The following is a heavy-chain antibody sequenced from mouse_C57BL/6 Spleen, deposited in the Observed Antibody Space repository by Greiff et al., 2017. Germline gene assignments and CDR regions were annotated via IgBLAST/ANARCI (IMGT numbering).Heavy chain of an antibody. V-gene: IGHV1-53*01. Sequence: QVQLKQSGTELVKPGASVKLSCKASGYTFTSYWMHWVKQRPGQGLEWIGNINPSNGGTNYNEKFKSKATLTVDKSSSTAYMQLSSLTSEDSAVYYCARGDGYYLMDYWGQGTSVTVSS. D-gene: IGHD2-3*01. CDR1: GYTFTSYW. CDR3: ARGDGYYLMDY. J-gene: IGHJ4*01. CDR2: INPSNGGT.